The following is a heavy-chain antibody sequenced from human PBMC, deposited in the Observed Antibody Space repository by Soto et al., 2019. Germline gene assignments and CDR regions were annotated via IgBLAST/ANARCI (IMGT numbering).Heavy chain of an antibody. CDR3: AREETAWPLAYGLDV. CDR2: IGTRSDI. D-gene: IGHD2-21*02. Sequence: EMQLVESGGGLVPPGGSLRLSCAASGFTFSTYSMNWVRQAPGKGLEWVSTIGTRSDIYYAESVKGRFTISRDNAKNSLSLQMNSLRVEDTAVYYCAREETAWPLAYGLDVWGQGTAVTVSS. CDR1: GFTFSTYS. V-gene: IGHV3-21*01. J-gene: IGHJ6*02.